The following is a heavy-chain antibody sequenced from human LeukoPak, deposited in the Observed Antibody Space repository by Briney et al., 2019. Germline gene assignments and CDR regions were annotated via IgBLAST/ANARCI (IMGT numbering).Heavy chain of an antibody. D-gene: IGHD6-19*01. CDR3: ARGQWPDTPSYYFDF. V-gene: IGHV5-51*01. Sequence: GESLKFSCEGSGYSFSRSWIGWVRQMPGKGLEWLGIIYPGDSDTRYSPSFQGQVTISADKSISTAYLQWSSLKASDTAMYYCARGQWPDTPSYYFDFWGQGTLVIVSS. J-gene: IGHJ4*02. CDR2: IYPGDSDT. CDR1: GYSFSRSW.